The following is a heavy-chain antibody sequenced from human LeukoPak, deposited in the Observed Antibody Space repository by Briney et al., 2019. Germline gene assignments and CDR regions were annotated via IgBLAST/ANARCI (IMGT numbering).Heavy chain of an antibody. J-gene: IGHJ4*02. CDR1: GGSVSGSFY. CDR3: ARGSYSSSWFFPDY. CDR2: IYSSGTV. D-gene: IGHD6-13*01. V-gene: IGHV4-61*01. Sequence: SETLSLTCTVSGGSVSGSFYWNWIRQPPGKGLEWIGYIYSSGTVNYNPSLKSRVTISVDTSKNQFSLKLSSVTAADTAVYYCARGSYSSSWFFPDYWGQGTLVTVSS.